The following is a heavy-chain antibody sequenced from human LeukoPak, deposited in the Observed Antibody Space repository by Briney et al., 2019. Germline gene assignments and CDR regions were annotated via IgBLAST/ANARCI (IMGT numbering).Heavy chain of an antibody. Sequence: SETLSLTCTVSGGSISNSYWGWIRQPPGRGLEWIGSIYYSGNTYYNASLKSQVSISIDTSKNQFSLKVTSVTAADTAVYYCARQTGSGLFILPGGQGTLVTVSS. J-gene: IGHJ4*02. CDR2: IYYSGNT. CDR1: GGSISNSY. D-gene: IGHD3/OR15-3a*01. CDR3: ARQTGSGLFILP. V-gene: IGHV4-39*01.